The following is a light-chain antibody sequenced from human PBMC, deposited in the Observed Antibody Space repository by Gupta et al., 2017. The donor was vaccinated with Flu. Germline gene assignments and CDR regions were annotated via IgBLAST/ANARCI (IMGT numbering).Light chain of an antibody. J-gene: IGLJ2*01. CDR2: QDN. CDR3: QGWANSTSTHVV. Sequence: SYELTHPPSLSISPEQTASISCSGEKLGDIYACWYQQKSGQCPVLVIFQDNNRPSGIPARFSGSNSGNTATLTLSRTHAMDEADYDCQGWANSTSTHVVFGGGTKLTVL. V-gene: IGLV3-1*01. CDR1: KLGDIY.